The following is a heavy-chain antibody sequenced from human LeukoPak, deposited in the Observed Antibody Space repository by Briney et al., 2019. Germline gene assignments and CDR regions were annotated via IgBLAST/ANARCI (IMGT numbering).Heavy chain of an antibody. Sequence: SETLSLTCTVSGGSISNYYWSWIRQPAGKGLEWIGRIYTSGSTNYNPSLKSRVTMSVDTSKNQFSLKLSSVTAADTAVYYCSDRPWDDAFDIWGQGTMVTVSS. CDR3: SDRPWDDAFDI. CDR2: IYTSGST. CDR1: GGSISNYY. J-gene: IGHJ3*02. V-gene: IGHV4-4*07. D-gene: IGHD6-6*01.